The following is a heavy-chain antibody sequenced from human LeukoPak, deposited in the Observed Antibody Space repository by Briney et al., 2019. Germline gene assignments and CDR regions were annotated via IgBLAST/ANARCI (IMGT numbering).Heavy chain of an antibody. CDR1: GYTFTDYY. D-gene: IGHD3-10*01. CDR2: VDPEDGET. V-gene: IGHV1-69-2*01. CDR3: ARGDYYGSGSYYNIPVQFDY. Sequence: GASVKVSCKASGYTFTDYYMHWVQQAPGKGLEWMGRVDPEDGETIYAEKFQGRVTITRDTSASTAYMELSSLRSEDTAVYYCARGDYYGSGSYYNIPVQFDYWGQGTLVTVSS. J-gene: IGHJ4*02.